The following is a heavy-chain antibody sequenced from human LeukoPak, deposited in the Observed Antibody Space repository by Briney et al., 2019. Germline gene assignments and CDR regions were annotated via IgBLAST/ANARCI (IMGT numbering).Heavy chain of an antibody. Sequence: PGGSLRLSCAASGFTFSSYAMSWVRQAPGKGLEWVSAISGSRGSTYYADSVKGRFTISRDNSKNTLYLQMNSLRAEDTAVYYCAKAQYSSGWYYDYWGQGTLVTVSS. CDR1: GFTFSSYA. CDR2: ISGSRGST. CDR3: AKAQYSSGWYYDY. J-gene: IGHJ4*02. D-gene: IGHD6-19*01. V-gene: IGHV3-23*01.